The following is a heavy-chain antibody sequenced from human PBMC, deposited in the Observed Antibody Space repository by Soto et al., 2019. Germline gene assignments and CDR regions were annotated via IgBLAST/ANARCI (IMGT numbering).Heavy chain of an antibody. CDR1: GGTFSSYT. D-gene: IGHD4-4*01. CDR2: IIPILGIA. V-gene: IGHV1-69*02. CDR3: AGDSPGATGTTYWYFDL. Sequence: EASVKVSCKASGGTFSSYTTSWVRQAPGQGLEWMGRIIPILGIANYAQKFQGSVTITADKSTSTAYMELSSLRSEDTAVYYCAGDSPGATGTTYWYFDLWGRGTLVTVSS. J-gene: IGHJ2*01.